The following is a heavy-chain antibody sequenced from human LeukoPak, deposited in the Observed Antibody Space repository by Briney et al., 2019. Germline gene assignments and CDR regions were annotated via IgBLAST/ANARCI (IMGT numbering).Heavy chain of an antibody. J-gene: IGHJ3*02. CDR2: INQDGFEK. CDR3: ARDSEKSSSFAFDI. V-gene: IGHV3-7*01. CDR1: GFTFSSHW. D-gene: IGHD6-19*01. Sequence: PGGSLRLSCAASGFTFSSHWMSWVRQAPGKGLEWVANINQDGFEKYYVDSVKGRFTVSRDNAKNSLYLQMNSLRAEDTALYYWARDSEKSSSFAFDIWGQGTVVTVSS.